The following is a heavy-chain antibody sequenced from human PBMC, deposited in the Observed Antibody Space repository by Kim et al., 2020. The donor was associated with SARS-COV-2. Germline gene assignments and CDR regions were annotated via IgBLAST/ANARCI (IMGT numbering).Heavy chain of an antibody. CDR3: AKEGDDYGSGSPYFDY. D-gene: IGHD3-10*01. CDR1: GFTFSSYA. J-gene: IGHJ4*02. V-gene: IGHV3-23*01. CDR2: ISGSGGST. Sequence: GGSLRLSCAASGFTFSSYAMSWVRQAPGKGLEWVSAISGSGGSTYYADSVKGRFTISRDNSKNTLYLQMNSLRAEDTAVYYCAKEGDDYGSGSPYFDYWGQGTLVTVSS.